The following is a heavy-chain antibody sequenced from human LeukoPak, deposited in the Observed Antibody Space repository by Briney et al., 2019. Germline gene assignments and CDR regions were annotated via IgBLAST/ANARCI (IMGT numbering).Heavy chain of an antibody. CDR2: INHSGST. V-gene: IGHV4-34*01. CDR1: VGSFSGYY. D-gene: IGHD3-3*01. J-gene: IGHJ4*02. Sequence: SETLSLTCAVYVGSFSGYYWRWIRQPPAKERDCMGEINHSGSTNYNPSINSRVTISVDTSKNQLSMKLSSVTAAETGVYYCARGSVSRITIFGVVIRGGAFDYWGQGTLVSVCS. CDR3: ARGSVSRITIFGVVIRGGAFDY.